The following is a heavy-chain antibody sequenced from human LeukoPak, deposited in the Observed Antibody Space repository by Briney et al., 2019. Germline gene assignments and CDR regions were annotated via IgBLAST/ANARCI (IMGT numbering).Heavy chain of an antibody. CDR1: GYTFTGYH. D-gene: IGHD5-12*01. Sequence: ASVKVSCKASGYTFTGYHMHWVRQAPGQGLEWMGWINPNSGDTSYAQKFQGRVTMTRDTSTTYMELSRLTSADTAVYFCARAYSGYEAFDYWGQGTLVTVSS. CDR2: INPNSGDT. J-gene: IGHJ4*02. V-gene: IGHV1-2*02. CDR3: ARAYSGYEAFDY.